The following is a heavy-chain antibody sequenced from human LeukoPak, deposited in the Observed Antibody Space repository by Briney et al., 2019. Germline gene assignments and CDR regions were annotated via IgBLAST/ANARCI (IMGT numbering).Heavy chain of an antibody. CDR2: VYPADSDT. D-gene: IGHD6-6*01. CDR3: ARQDIAARPPDAY. CDR1: GYKFTNYW. J-gene: IGHJ4*02. Sequence: GESLRISCRGSGYKFTNYWIAWVRQMPGKGLEWMGIVYPADSDTRYSPSFQGQVTMSADKSISTAYLQWNSLKASDTAMYYCARQDIAARPPDAYWGQGTLVTVSS. V-gene: IGHV5-51*01.